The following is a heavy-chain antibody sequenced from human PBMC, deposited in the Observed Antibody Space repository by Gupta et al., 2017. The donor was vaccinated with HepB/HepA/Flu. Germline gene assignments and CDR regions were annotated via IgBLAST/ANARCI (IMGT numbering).Heavy chain of an antibody. CDR2: IKQDGSEK. D-gene: IGHD6-13*01. Sequence: EVQLVESGGGLVQPGGSLRLSCAASGFTFSSYWMSWVRQAPGKGLEWVANIKQDGSEKYYVDSVKGRFTISRDNAKNSLYLQMNSLRAEDTAVYYCARDGSSSWYRSPDFDYWGQGTLVTVSS. CDR1: GFTFSSYW. CDR3: ARDGSSSWYRSPDFDY. V-gene: IGHV3-7*01. J-gene: IGHJ4*02.